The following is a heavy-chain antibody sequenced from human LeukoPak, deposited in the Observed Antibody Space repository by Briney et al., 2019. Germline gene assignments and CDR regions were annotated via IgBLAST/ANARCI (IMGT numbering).Heavy chain of an antibody. Sequence: SQTLSLTCTVSAGSVSSGDYYWSWIRQPPGKGLEWIGYIYYSGSTYYNPSLKSRVTISVDTSKNQFSLKLGSVTAADTAVYYRARNPPYGDFGRGAFDIWGQGTMVTVSS. CDR1: AGSVSSGDYY. CDR3: ARNPPYGDFGRGAFDI. V-gene: IGHV4-30-4*01. J-gene: IGHJ3*02. D-gene: IGHD4-17*01. CDR2: IYYSGST.